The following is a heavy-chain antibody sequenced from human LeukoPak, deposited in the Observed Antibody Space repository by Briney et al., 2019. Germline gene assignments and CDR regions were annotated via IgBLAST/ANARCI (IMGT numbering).Heavy chain of an antibody. D-gene: IGHD2-2*01. CDR3: ARVRCSSTSCYVLRFDF. Sequence: QPGGSLRLSCVASGFTFSDYWMSWVRQAPGKRLEWVANIEQDGSEKYYVDSVKGRFTISRDNAKNSLYLQMNSLRAEDTAVYYCARVRCSSTSCYVLRFDFWGQGTLVTVSS. CDR1: GFTFSDYW. V-gene: IGHV3-7*01. CDR2: IEQDGSEK. J-gene: IGHJ4*02.